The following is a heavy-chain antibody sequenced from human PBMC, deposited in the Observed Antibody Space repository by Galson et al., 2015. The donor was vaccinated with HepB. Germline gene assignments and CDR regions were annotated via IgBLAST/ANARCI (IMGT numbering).Heavy chain of an antibody. J-gene: IGHJ3*02. CDR3: AREFGYCNGSGSLLFDM. CDR1: GGSLSNYA. D-gene: IGHD3-10*01. Sequence: VKVSCKASGGSLSNYAINWVRQAPGQGLEWMGGSIPLFGTASYAQKFQGRATITADESTSTAYMELSSLKSEDTAVYYCAREFGYCNGSGSLLFDMWGQGTMVTVSS. CDR2: SIPLFGTA. V-gene: IGHV1-69*13.